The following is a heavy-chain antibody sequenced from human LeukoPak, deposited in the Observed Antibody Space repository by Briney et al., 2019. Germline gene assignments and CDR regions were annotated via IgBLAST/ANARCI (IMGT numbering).Heavy chain of an antibody. V-gene: IGHV3-23*01. J-gene: IGHJ4*02. CDR2: ISGSGGSI. CDR3: AKGRVAVAGTGIDY. D-gene: IGHD6-19*01. CDR1: GFTFSTYA. Sequence: PRGTLRVSSAPSGFTFSTYAMSWVRQAPREGLERVSSISGSGGSIYYADSVKGRFTLSRDISKYTLYLQMNSLRAEDTAVYYCAKGRVAVAGTGIDYWGQGTLVTVSS.